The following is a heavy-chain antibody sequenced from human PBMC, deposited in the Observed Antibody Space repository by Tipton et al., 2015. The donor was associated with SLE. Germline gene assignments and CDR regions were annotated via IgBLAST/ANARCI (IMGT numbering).Heavy chain of an antibody. J-gene: IGHJ6*02. CDR1: GFSFHDYE. CDR3: VRLAHGSGSYYYPEVYYGMDV. Sequence: SLRLSCAASGFSFHDYEMNWVRQAPGKGLEWVLYIHSAGRTMYYADSVKGRFTISRDNAKNSLYLQMNSLRAEDTAVYYCVRLAHGSGSYYYPEVYYGMDVWGQGTTVTVSS. CDR2: IHSAGRTM. D-gene: IGHD3-10*01. V-gene: IGHV3-48*03.